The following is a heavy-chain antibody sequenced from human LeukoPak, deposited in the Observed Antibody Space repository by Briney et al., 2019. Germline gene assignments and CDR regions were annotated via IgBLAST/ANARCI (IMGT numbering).Heavy chain of an antibody. Sequence: SETLSLTCTVSGGSVSSGSYYWSWIRQPPGKGLEWIGYIYYSGSTNYNPSLESRVTISLDTSKNQFSLKVTSVTAADTAIYYCARDLVTVSGTRYNYYGMDVWGQGTTVTVSS. CDR2: IYYSGST. J-gene: IGHJ6*02. CDR1: GGSVSSGSYY. CDR3: ARDLVTVSGTRYNYYGMDV. V-gene: IGHV4-61*01. D-gene: IGHD2/OR15-2a*01.